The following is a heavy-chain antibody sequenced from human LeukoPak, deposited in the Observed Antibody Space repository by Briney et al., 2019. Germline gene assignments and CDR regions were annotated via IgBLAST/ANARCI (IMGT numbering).Heavy chain of an antibody. CDR2: IKQDGSEK. D-gene: IGHD6-13*01. CDR1: GFTFSSYW. J-gene: IGHJ5*02. V-gene: IGHV3-7*01. Sequence: GGSLRLSCAASGFTFSSYWMSWVRQAPGKGLEWVANIKQDGSEKYYADSVKGRFTISRDNSKNTLYLQMNSLRAEDTAVYYCAKDSGYSSSWSKFDPWGQGTLVTVSS. CDR3: AKDSGYSSSWSKFDP.